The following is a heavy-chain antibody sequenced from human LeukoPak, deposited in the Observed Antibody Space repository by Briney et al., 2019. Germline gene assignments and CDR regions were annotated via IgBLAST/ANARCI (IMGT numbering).Heavy chain of an antibody. V-gene: IGHV3-15*01. Sequence: PGGSLRLSCAASGFTFSNAWMSWVRQAPGKGLEWVGNIQSKTDGGTTHYAAPVKGRFTISRDDSKNTLYLQMDSLKTEDTAVYYCATENGGYYPYFNYWGQGTLVTVSS. D-gene: IGHD3-22*01. CDR2: IQSKTDGGTT. J-gene: IGHJ4*02. CDR1: GFTFSNAW. CDR3: ATENGGYYPYFNY.